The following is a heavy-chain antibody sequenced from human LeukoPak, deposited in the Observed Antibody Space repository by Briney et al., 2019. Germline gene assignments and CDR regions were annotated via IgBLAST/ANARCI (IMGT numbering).Heavy chain of an antibody. CDR2: INWSSGST. CDR3: ARESFLVGATAGFDY. V-gene: IGHV3-9*01. J-gene: IGHJ4*02. CDR1: GFTFDDYA. Sequence: PGGSLRLSCAASGFTFDDYAMHWVRQAPGKGLEWVSGINWSSGSTGYADSVKGRFTISRDNAKNSLYLQMNSLRAEDTAVYYCARESFLVGATAGFDYWGQGTLVTVSS. D-gene: IGHD1-26*01.